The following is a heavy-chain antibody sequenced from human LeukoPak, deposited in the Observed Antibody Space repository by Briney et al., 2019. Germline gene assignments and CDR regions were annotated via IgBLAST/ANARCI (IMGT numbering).Heavy chain of an antibody. CDR3: ARDPRTTGKSNYGMDV. J-gene: IGHJ6*02. CDR1: GITVSSNY. V-gene: IGHV3-53*01. D-gene: IGHD4-17*01. Sequence: GSLRLSCAASGITVSSNYMSWVRQPPGKGLEWVSIIYSGGTTYYADSVQGRFTISRDNSKNTVYLQMNSLRVEDTAVYYCARDPRTTGKSNYGMDVWGQGTTVTVSS. CDR2: IYSGGTT.